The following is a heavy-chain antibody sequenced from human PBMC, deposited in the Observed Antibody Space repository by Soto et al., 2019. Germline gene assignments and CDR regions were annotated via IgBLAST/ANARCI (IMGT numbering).Heavy chain of an antibody. J-gene: IGHJ4*02. V-gene: IGHV1-24*01. CDR3: ASRSTVTSIPGSFDY. Sequence: GASVKVSCKVSGYTLTELSMHWVRQAPGKGLEWMGGFDPEDGETIYAQKFQGRVTMTEDTSTGTAYMELSSLRSEDTAVYYCASRSTVTSIPGSFDYWGQGTLVTVSS. D-gene: IGHD4-17*01. CDR2: FDPEDGET. CDR1: GYTLTELS.